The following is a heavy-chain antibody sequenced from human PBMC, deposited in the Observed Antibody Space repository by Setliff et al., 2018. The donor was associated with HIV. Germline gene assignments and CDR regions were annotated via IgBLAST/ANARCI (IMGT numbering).Heavy chain of an antibody. CDR1: GFTFSNFG. Sequence: SLRLSCAASGFTFSNFGMHWVRQAPGRGLEWVAVIWFDESKKYYIDSVEGRFTISRDNAKNTLYLQMNSLRAEDTAVYYCAKGDARGGYHYFAYWGQGTLVTVSS. D-gene: IGHD2-15*01. J-gene: IGHJ4*02. CDR3: AKGDARGGYHYFAY. V-gene: IGHV3-33*06. CDR2: IWFDESKK.